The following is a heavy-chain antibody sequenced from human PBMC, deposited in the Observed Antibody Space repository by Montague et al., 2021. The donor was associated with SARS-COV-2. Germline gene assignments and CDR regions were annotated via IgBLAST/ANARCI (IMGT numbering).Heavy chain of an antibody. CDR2: THPDGSN. D-gene: IGHD3-10*01. CDR1: GFVVSGSY. Sequence: GSLRLSCAASGFVVSGSYMRWVRQAPGKGLEWVSVTHPDGSNYYADSVKGRFTVIRDTSKNTLYLQMNNLRSEDSAVYSCARGHYGSGTGKWGQGTLVIVSS. CDR3: ARGHYGSGTGK. V-gene: IGHV3-53*01. J-gene: IGHJ4*02.